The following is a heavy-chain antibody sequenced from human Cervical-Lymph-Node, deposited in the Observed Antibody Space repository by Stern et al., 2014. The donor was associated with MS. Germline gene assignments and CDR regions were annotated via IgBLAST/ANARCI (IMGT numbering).Heavy chain of an antibody. V-gene: IGHV4-59*08. CDR1: GGSISSYY. CDR2: IYYSGST. J-gene: IGHJ4*02. CDR3: ASGYSYAYFDY. D-gene: IGHD5-18*01. Sequence: QLEESGPGLVKPSETLSLPCTVSGGSISSYYWSWIRQPPGKGLEWIGYIYYSGSTNYNPSLKSRVTISVDTSKNQFSLKLSSVTAADTAVYYCASGYSYAYFDYWGQGTLVTVSS.